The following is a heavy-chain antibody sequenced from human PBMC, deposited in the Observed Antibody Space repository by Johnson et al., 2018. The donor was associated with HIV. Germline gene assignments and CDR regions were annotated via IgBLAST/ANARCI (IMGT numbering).Heavy chain of an antibody. J-gene: IGHJ3*02. CDR1: GFTFSSYA. CDR2: ISYDASNK. Sequence: QMLLVESGGGVVQPGGSLRLTCSASGFTFSSYAMSWVRQAPGKGLEWVAVISYDASNKYYADSVKGRFTISRDNSKNTLYLQMNSLRTEDTAVYYCARVRGGTGHGAFDIWGQGTMVTVSS. V-gene: IGHV3-30*04. CDR3: ARVRGGTGHGAFDI.